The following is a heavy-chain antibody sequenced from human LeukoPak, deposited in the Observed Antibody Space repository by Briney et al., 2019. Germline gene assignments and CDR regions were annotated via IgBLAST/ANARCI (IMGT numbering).Heavy chain of an antibody. CDR3: AREGVIVVVPATTANNWFDP. V-gene: IGHV6-1*01. CDR1: GDSVSSNSAA. Sequence: SQTLSLTCAISGDSVSSNSAAWNWIRQSPARVLEWLGRTYYRSKWYNDYAVSVKSRITINPDTSKNQFSLQLSSVTPEDTAVYYCAREGVIVVVPATTANNWFDPWGQGTLVTVSS. J-gene: IGHJ5*02. CDR2: TYYRSKWYN. D-gene: IGHD2-2*01.